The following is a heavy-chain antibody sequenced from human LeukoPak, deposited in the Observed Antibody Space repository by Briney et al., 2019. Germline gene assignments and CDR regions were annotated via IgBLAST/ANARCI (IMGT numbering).Heavy chain of an antibody. J-gene: IGHJ3*01. Sequence: PGGSLRLSCAASGFTFSDYGMHWVRQAPGKGLEWVAFIRNDGSYEYYPDSVKGRFTMSRDTSKHTVYLHMSSLRAEDTATYYCARDGSSTWYWGPFDVWGQGTKVTVSS. CDR1: GFTFSDYG. V-gene: IGHV3-30*02. CDR2: IRNDGSYE. CDR3: ARDGSSTWYWGPFDV. D-gene: IGHD6-13*01.